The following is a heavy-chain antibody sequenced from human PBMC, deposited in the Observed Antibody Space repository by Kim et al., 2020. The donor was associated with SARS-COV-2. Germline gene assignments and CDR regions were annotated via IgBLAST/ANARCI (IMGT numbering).Heavy chain of an antibody. V-gene: IGHV1-69*13. CDR2: IIPIFGTA. Sequence: SVKVSCKASGGTFSSYAISWVRQAPGQGLEWMGGIIPIFGTANYAQKFQGRVTITADESTSTAYMELSSLRSEDTAVYYCARKPVGSITGTSYYYYGMDVWGQGTTVTVSS. CDR3: ARKPVGSITGTSYYYYGMDV. J-gene: IGHJ6*02. CDR1: GGTFSSYA. D-gene: IGHD1-20*01.